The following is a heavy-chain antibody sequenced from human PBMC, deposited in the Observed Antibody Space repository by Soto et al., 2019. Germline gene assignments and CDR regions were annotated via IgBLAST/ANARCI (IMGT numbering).Heavy chain of an antibody. J-gene: IGHJ4*02. D-gene: IGHD2-15*01. CDR1: GGSISSYY. CDR3: ARARGARYFDY. V-gene: IGHV4-59*08. Sequence: PSETLSLTCTASGGSISSYYWSWIRQPPGKGLEWIGYIFYSGSTNYNPSLKSRVTISVDTSKNQFSLKLSSVTAADTAVYYCARARGARYFDYWGQGTLVTVSS. CDR2: IFYSGST.